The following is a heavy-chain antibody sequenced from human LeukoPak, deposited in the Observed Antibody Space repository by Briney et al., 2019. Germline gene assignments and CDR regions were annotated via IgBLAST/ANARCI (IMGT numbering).Heavy chain of an antibody. D-gene: IGHD3-22*01. CDR3: ARHWRRVAVITTPHNWFDP. J-gene: IGHJ5*02. Sequence: SETLSLTCTVSGYSISSGYYWGWIRQPPGKGLEWIGSIYHSGSTYYNPSLKSRVTISVDTSKNQFSLKLSSVTAADTAVYYCARHWRRVAVITTPHNWFDPWGQGTLVTVSS. CDR2: IYHSGST. V-gene: IGHV4-38-2*02. CDR1: GYSISSGYY.